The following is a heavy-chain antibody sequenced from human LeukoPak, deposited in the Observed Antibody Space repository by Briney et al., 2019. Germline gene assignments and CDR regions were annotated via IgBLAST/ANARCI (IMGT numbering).Heavy chain of an antibody. V-gene: IGHV4-34*01. CDR1: GGSFSGYY. J-gene: IGHJ6*03. D-gene: IGHD4-11*01. CDR3: ARVGLVMTTVTRRAPSYYMDV. CDR2: INHSGST. Sequence: SETLSLTCAVYGGSFSGYYWSWIRQPPGKGLEWIGEINHSGSTNYNPSLKSRVTISVDTSKNQFSLKLSSVTAADTAVYYCARVGLVMTTVTRRAPSYYMDVWGKGTTVTVSS.